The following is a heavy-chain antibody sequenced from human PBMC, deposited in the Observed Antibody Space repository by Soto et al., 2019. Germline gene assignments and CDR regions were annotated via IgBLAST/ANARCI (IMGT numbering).Heavy chain of an antibody. J-gene: IGHJ5*02. CDR1: GYTFKSFY. Sequence: QVQLVQSGAGVKKPGASVKVSCTASGYTFKSFYMHWVRQAPGQGLEWIGMINPTYGSVSFAQKFQDRVTLPTDRPSSTVYMELSSLPRVDTAVYFCARDFGRHGAVDTPGWMDPWGQGTLVTVSS. CDR2: INPTYGSV. D-gene: IGHD3-3*01. V-gene: IGHV1-46*02. CDR3: ARDFGRHGAVDTPGWMDP.